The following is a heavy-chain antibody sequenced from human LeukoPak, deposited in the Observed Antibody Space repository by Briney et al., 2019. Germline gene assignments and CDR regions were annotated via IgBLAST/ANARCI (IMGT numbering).Heavy chain of an antibody. CDR1: GGTFSSYA. V-gene: IGHV1-69*13. CDR3: ARDPLVRGVIIPNWFDP. J-gene: IGHJ5*02. D-gene: IGHD3-10*01. Sequence: ASVKVSCKASGGTFSSYAISWVRQAPGQGLEWMGGIIPIFGTANYAQKFQGSVTITADESTSTAYMELSSLRSEDTAVYYCARDPLVRGVIIPNWFDPWGQGTLVTVSS. CDR2: IIPIFGTA.